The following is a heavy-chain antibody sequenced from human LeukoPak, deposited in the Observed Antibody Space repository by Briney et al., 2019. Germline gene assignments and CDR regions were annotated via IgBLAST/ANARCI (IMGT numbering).Heavy chain of an antibody. CDR3: ASVGYYYDSSGYYRDFDY. CDR1: GFTVSSNY. Sequence: GGSLRLSCAASGFTVSSNYMSWVRQAPGKGLEWVSVIYSGGSTYYADSVKGRFTISRDNSKNTLYLQMNSLRAEDTAVYYCASVGYYYDSSGYYRDFDYWGQGTLVTVSS. D-gene: IGHD3-22*01. CDR2: IYSGGST. V-gene: IGHV3-53*01. J-gene: IGHJ4*02.